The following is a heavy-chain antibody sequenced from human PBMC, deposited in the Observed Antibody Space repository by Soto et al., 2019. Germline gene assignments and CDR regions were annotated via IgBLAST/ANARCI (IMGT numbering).Heavy chain of an antibody. D-gene: IGHD5-18*01. V-gene: IGHV4-31*03. Sequence: SETLSLTCTVSGGSISSGGYYWSWIRQHPGKGLEWIGYIYYSGSTYYNPSLKSRVTISVDTSKNQFSLKLSSVTAADTAVYYCARTTFMDTAMGYYFDYWGQGTLVTVSS. CDR2: IYYSGST. CDR1: GGSISSGGYY. CDR3: ARTTFMDTAMGYYFDY. J-gene: IGHJ4*02.